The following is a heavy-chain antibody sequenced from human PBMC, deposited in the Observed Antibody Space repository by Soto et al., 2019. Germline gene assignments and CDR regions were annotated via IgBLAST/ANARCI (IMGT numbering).Heavy chain of an antibody. CDR3: ARGYFRSAATDWFDP. Sequence: ASVKVSCKASGGTFSSYAISWVRQAPGQGLEWMGGIIPIFGTANYAQKFQGRVTITADESTSTAYMELSSLRSEDTAVYYCARGYFRSAATDWFDPWGQGTLVTVSS. V-gene: IGHV1-69*13. CDR2: IIPIFGTA. CDR1: GGTFSSYA. J-gene: IGHJ5*02. D-gene: IGHD1-26*01.